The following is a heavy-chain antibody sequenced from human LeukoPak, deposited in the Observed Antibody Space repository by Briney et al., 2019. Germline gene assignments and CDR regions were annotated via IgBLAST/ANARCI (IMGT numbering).Heavy chain of an antibody. CDR3: ARLHATGYFSLDLGY. D-gene: IGHD3-9*01. J-gene: IGHJ4*02. CDR2: INPNTGGT. V-gene: IGHV1-2*02. CDR1: GYTFTGYF. Sequence: ASVKVSCTASGYTFTGYFMHWVRQAPGQGLDWMGWINPNTGGTKYAQKFQGRVTMTRDTSIGTAYMELSTVTSDDTAVYFCARLHATGYFSLDLGYWGQGTLVTVSS.